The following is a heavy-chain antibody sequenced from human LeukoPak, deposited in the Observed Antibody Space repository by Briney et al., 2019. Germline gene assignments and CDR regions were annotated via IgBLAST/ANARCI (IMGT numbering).Heavy chain of an antibody. CDR3: ARISDHNWYFDL. CDR2: MNPSSGYT. J-gene: IGHJ2*01. V-gene: IGHV1-8*01. CDR1: GYPFTTYD. Sequence: ASLRVSCKASGYPFTTYDINWVRKATGQGLEWMGWMNPSSGYTGYSQKFQGRVTMTRNTSITTAYMELSSLRSEDTAVYYCARISDHNWYFDLWGRGTLVTVSS. D-gene: IGHD1-14*01.